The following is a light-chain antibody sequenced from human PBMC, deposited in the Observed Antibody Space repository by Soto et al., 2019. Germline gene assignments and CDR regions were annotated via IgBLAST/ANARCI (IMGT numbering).Light chain of an antibody. CDR2: DTS. CDR1: QSVSSY. V-gene: IGKV3-15*01. CDR3: QQYNNWPPVT. J-gene: IGKJ5*01. Sequence: DIVLTQSPSALSLSPVERCTLSCIASQSVSSYLAWYQQKPGQAPRLLIYDTSTRATGIPARFSGSGSGTEFTLTISSLQSEDFAVYYCQQYNNWPPVTFGQGTRLEIK.